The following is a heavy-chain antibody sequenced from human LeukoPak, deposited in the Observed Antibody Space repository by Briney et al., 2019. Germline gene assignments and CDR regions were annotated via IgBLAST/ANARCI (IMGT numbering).Heavy chain of an antibody. Sequence: GASVKVSCKASGYTFTSYDINWVRQATGQGPEWMGWMNPNSGNTGYAQKFQGRVSMTRNTSISTAYMELTSLTSDDTAVYYCGARGASSSSPRPLDYWGQGTLVTVSS. D-gene: IGHD6-6*01. CDR1: GYTFTSYD. J-gene: IGHJ4*02. CDR3: GARGASSSSPRPLDY. V-gene: IGHV1-8*01. CDR2: MNPNSGNT.